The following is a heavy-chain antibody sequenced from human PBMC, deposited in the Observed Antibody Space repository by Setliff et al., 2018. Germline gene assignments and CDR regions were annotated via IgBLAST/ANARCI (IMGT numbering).Heavy chain of an antibody. CDR2: IKQDGSEK. J-gene: IGHJ6*03. CDR1: GFSFSIFW. Sequence: GGSLRLSCAGSGFSFSIFWMSWVRQAPGKGLEWVATIKQDGSEKFYVDSVKGRFTISRDDAKKSLYLQMNSLGAEDTAVYYCARSGGIGNYNWDVWGKGTTVTVSS. V-gene: IGHV3-7*01. D-gene: IGHD3-16*01. CDR3: ARSGGIGNYNWDV.